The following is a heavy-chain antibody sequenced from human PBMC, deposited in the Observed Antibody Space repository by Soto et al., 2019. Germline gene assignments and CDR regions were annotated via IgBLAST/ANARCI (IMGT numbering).Heavy chain of an antibody. J-gene: IGHJ3*02. CDR2: ISGSGGST. D-gene: IGHD5-12*01. V-gene: IGHV3-23*01. CDR3: AKDSGWLPGGDAFDI. CDR1: GFTFSSYA. Sequence: GGSLRLSCAASGFTFSSYAISWVRQAPGKGLEWVSAISGSGGSTYYADSVKGRFTISRDNSKNTLYLQMNSLRAEDTAVYYCAKDSGWLPGGDAFDIWGQGTMVTVSS.